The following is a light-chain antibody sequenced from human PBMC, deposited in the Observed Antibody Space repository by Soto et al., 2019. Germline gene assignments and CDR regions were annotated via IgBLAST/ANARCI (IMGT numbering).Light chain of an antibody. Sequence: DIQMTQSPSSLSSSVGDRFTITCRASQGISYWLAWYQQKPEQAPKSLIYKASTLQSGVPSRFSVSGSGTDFTLTISSLQPEDFATYYCQQYISYPITIGGGTKVEIK. CDR2: KAS. CDR1: QGISYW. V-gene: IGKV1D-16*01. J-gene: IGKJ4*01. CDR3: QQYISYPIT.